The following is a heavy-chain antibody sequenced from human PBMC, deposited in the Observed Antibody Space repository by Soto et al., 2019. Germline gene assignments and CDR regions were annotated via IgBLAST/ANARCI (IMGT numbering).Heavy chain of an antibody. CDR2: IYYSGST. Sequence: PSETLSLTCTVSGGSISSGGYYWSWIRQHPGKGLERIGYIYYSGSTYYNPSLKSRVTISVDTSKNQFSLKLSSVTAADTAVYYCARDLKIHYYYSGMDVWGQGTTVTVSS. CDR1: GGSISSGGYY. CDR3: ARDLKIHYYYSGMDV. V-gene: IGHV4-31*03. J-gene: IGHJ6*02.